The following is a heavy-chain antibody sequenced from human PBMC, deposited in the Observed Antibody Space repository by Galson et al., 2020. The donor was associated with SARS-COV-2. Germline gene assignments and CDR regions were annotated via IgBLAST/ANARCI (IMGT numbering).Heavy chain of an antibody. V-gene: IGHV4-31*03. CDR1: GGSISSGGYY. D-gene: IGHD3-22*01. Sequence: SQTLSITCTVSGGSISSGGYYWSWIRQHPGKGLEWIGYIYYSGSTYYNPSLKSRVTISVDTSKNQFSLKLSSVTAADTAVYYCASGDSSGYYYFDYWGQGTLVTVSS. CDR3: ASGDSSGYYYFDY. CDR2: IYYSGST. J-gene: IGHJ4*02.